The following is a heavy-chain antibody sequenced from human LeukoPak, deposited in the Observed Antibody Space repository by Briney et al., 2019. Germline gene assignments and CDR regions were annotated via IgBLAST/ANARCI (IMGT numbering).Heavy chain of an antibody. CDR2: ISGSGGST. V-gene: IGHV3-23*01. CDR1: GFTFSSYA. Sequence: GASLRLSCAASGFTFSSYAMSWVRQAPGKGLEWVSTISGSGGSTYYADSVKGRFTISRDNSKNTLYLQMNSLRVEDTAVYYCAKDRSVGVAIYCYYGMDVWGQGTTVTVSS. J-gene: IGHJ6*02. D-gene: IGHD3-3*01. CDR3: AKDRSVGVAIYCYYGMDV.